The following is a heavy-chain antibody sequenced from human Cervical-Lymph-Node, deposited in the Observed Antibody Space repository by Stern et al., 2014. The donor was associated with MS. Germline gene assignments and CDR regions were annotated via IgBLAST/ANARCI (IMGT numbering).Heavy chain of an antibody. V-gene: IGHV2-70*01. CDR1: GFSLSDSGMC. Sequence: QVTLRESGPALVKPTQTLKLTCTFSGFSLSDSGMCVSWLRQPQGNALEWLAFIAWDDDKYYSTSLKTRLTISKDTSKNQVVLRMTNMDPVDTATYYCARTRTSRGWFDFWGQGTLVTVSS. D-gene: IGHD3-10*01. J-gene: IGHJ5*01. CDR2: IAWDDDK. CDR3: ARTRTSRGWFDF.